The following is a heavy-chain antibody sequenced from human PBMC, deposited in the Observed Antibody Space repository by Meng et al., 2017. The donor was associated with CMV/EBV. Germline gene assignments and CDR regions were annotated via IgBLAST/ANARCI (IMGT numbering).Heavy chain of an antibody. CDR3: AREGGIEGARVGGGFDS. J-gene: IGHJ4*02. CDR2: IDPGNGRT. V-gene: IGHV1-46*01. Sequence: ASVTVSCKASGYPFRDNNIHCVRQAPGQGLEWMAIIDPGNGRTMYAQKFRGRVTMTRDTSTTTVYMEVNSLGSDDTAVYYCAREGGIEGARVGGGFDSWGQGTQVTVSS. D-gene: IGHD3-16*01. CDR1: GYPFRDNN.